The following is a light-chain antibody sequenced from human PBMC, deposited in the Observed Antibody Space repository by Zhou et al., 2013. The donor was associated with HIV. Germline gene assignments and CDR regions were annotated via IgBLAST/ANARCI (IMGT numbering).Light chain of an antibody. Sequence: DIQMTQSPSSLSASVGDRVTITCRASQSISSYLNWYQKKPGKAPKVLIYKASSLESGVPSRFSGSGSGTEFTLTISSLQPDDFATYFCQQYNSYPYTFGPGSKLEIK. CDR3: QQYNSYPYT. V-gene: IGKV1-5*03. J-gene: IGKJ2*01. CDR1: QSISSY. CDR2: KAS.